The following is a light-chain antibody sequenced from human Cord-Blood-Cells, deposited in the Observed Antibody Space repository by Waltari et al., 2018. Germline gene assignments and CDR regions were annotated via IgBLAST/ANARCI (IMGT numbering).Light chain of an antibody. J-gene: IGKJ1*01. CDR3: QQCYSTPWT. Sequence: DIQMTQSPSSLSASVGDRVTITCRASQSIRSYLNWYQQKPGKAPKLLIYAASSLQSGVPSRFSGSGSGTDFTLTISSLQPEDFATYYCQQCYSTPWTFGQGTKVEIK. CDR2: AAS. V-gene: IGKV1-39*01. CDR1: QSIRSY.